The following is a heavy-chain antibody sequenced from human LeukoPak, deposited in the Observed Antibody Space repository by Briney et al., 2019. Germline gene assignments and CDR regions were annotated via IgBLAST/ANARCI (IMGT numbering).Heavy chain of an antibody. J-gene: IGHJ4*02. CDR1: GGSFSGYY. Sequence: SETLSLTCAVYGGSFSGYYWSWIRQPPGKGLEWIGEINHSGSTNYSPSLKSRVTISVDTSKNQFSLKLSSVTAADTAVYYCARGGQYDFDYWGQGTLVTVSS. D-gene: IGHD5-24*01. V-gene: IGHV4-34*01. CDR2: INHSGST. CDR3: ARGGQYDFDY.